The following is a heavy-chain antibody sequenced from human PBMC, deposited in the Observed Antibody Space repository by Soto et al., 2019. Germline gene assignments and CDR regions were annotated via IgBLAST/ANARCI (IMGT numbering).Heavy chain of an antibody. V-gene: IGHV1-46*01. CDR1: GYSFINYH. D-gene: IGHD3-22*01. J-gene: IGHJ3*01. Sequence: ASVKVSCKASGYSFINYHIIWVRQAPGQGLQWVGTLSPSNGQTSLAQKFQGRVTMTRDTSTKVAYLELRSLKAEDTGVYYCARMFHYHTSGYIGILGGFDVWGQGTQVTVSS. CDR2: LSPSNGQT. CDR3: ARMFHYHTSGYIGILGGFDV.